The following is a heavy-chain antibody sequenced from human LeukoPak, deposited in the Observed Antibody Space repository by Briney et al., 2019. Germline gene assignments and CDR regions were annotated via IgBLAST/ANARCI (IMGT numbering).Heavy chain of an antibody. CDR3: ASSRITFGGVIADKVYFDY. D-gene: IGHD3-16*02. Sequence: GGSLRLSCVGSGFTFGKYSLHWVRQAPGKGLEWVSSISDDGDNKDHADSVKGRFTISRDNSQNTLYLQMNSLTPEDTAVYYCASSRITFGGVIADKVYFDYWGQGTLVTVSS. CDR2: ISDDGDNK. J-gene: IGHJ4*02. CDR1: GFTFGKYS. V-gene: IGHV3-30-3*01.